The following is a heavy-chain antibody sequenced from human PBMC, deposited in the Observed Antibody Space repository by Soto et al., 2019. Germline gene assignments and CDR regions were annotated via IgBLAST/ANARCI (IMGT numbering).Heavy chain of an antibody. V-gene: IGHV1-8*01. CDR1: GYTFTSYD. CDR2: MNPNSGNT. Sequence: QVQLVQSGAEVKKPGASVKVSCKASGYTFTSYDINWVRQATGQGLEWMGWMNPNSGNTGYAQKFQGRVTMTRNTSITTAYLELSSLRCYDTAVDYCWTPGGYRSIWYTLDYWGQGTLVTVSS. J-gene: IGHJ4*02. D-gene: IGHD6-13*01. CDR3: WTPGGYRSIWYTLDY.